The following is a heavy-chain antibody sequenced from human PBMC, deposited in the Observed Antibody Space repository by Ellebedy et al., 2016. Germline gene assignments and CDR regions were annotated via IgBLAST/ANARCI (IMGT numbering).Heavy chain of an antibody. CDR2: ISGSGGST. Sequence: GESLKISXAASGFTFSSYVMSWVRQAPGKGLEWVSAISGSGGSTYYADSVKGRFTISRDNSKNTLYLQMNSLRAQDTALYYCVKDWDRGVYFGMDVWGQGTTVTVSS. CDR1: GFTFSSYV. CDR3: VKDWDRGVYFGMDV. V-gene: IGHV3-23*01. J-gene: IGHJ6*02. D-gene: IGHD3-10*01.